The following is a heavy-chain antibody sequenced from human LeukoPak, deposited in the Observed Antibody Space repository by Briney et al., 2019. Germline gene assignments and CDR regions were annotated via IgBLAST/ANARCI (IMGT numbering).Heavy chain of an antibody. CDR2: IIPIFGTA. J-gene: IGHJ5*02. Sequence: SVKVSCKASGGTFSSYAISWVRQAPGQGLEWMGGIIPIFGTANYAQKFQGRVTITTDESTSTAYMELSSLRSEDTAVYYCARDRNYGGNSYWFDPWGQGTLVTVSS. D-gene: IGHD4-23*01. CDR1: GGTFSSYA. V-gene: IGHV1-69*05. CDR3: ARDRNYGGNSYWFDP.